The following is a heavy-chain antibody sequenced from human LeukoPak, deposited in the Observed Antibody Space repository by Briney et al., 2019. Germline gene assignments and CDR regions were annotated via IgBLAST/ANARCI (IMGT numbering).Heavy chain of an antibody. Sequence: ASVKVSCKASGYTFTGYYMHWVRQAPGQGLEWMGWINPNTGGTNYAQKFQGRVTMTRDTSISTAYMELSRLRSDDTAVYYCARDQRDTAMPYYYYYMDVWGKGTRSPSP. V-gene: IGHV1-2*02. CDR2: INPNTGGT. D-gene: IGHD5-18*01. CDR1: GYTFTGYY. CDR3: ARDQRDTAMPYYYYYMDV. J-gene: IGHJ6*03.